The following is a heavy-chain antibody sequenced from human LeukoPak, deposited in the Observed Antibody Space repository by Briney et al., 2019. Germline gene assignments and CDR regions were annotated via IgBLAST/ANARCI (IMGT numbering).Heavy chain of an antibody. CDR3: AREAAYYNSGSRPIDS. D-gene: IGHD3-10*01. CDR1: GGSVSIGTSY. J-gene: IGHJ4*02. Sequence: SETLSLTCSVPGGSVSIGTSYWSWIRQPPGKGLEWLAYIWNSGSTKYNPSLKSRVTISVDTSKNQFSLKLSSVTAADTAVYYCAREAAYYNSGSRPIDSWGQGTLVTVSS. CDR2: IWNSGST. V-gene: IGHV4-61*01.